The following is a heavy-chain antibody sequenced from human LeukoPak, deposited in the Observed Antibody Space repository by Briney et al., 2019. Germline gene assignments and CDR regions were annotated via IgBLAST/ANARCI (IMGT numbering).Heavy chain of an antibody. CDR3: ARDEILTGYTDY. CDR1: GFTFSSCW. V-gene: IGHV3-7*01. J-gene: IGHJ4*02. D-gene: IGHD3-9*01. CDR2: IKQDGSEK. Sequence: GGSLRLSCAASGFTFSSCWMSWVRQAPGKGLEWVANIKQDGSEKYYVDSVKGRFTISRDNAKNSLYLQMNSLRAEDTAVYYCARDEILTGYTDYWGQGTLVTVSS.